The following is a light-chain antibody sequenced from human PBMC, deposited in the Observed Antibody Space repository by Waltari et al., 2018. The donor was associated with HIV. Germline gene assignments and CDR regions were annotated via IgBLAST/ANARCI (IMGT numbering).Light chain of an antibody. CDR2: DDS. CDR3: QVWDSSSDQVV. Sequence: SDVLTQPPSVSVAPGQTARLSCWGNNIGSKSVHWCQKKPGQAPVLVVYDDSVRPSGIPERFSGSNSGNTATLTISRVEAGDEADYYCQVWDSSSDQVVFGGGTKLTVL. V-gene: IGLV3-21*02. CDR1: NIGSKS. J-gene: IGLJ2*01.